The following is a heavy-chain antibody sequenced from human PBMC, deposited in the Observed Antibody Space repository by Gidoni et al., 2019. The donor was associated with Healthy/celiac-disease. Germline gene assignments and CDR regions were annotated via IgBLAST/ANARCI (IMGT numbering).Heavy chain of an antibody. CDR2: IFYRGST. D-gene: IGHD3-3*01. Sequence: VQLQWSGPGLVNPSQTLSSTCPFSCGSIMSAGDYWSWFRQHPGRVREWIGYIFYRGSTYYNTSLKSRVTISIDTSKTQSSLKLSSVTAADTAVYYCAREITIIGVVINHHYFDYWGQGTLVTVSS. CDR1: CGSIMSAGDY. J-gene: IGHJ4*02. V-gene: IGHV4-31*03. CDR3: AREITIIGVVINHHYFDY.